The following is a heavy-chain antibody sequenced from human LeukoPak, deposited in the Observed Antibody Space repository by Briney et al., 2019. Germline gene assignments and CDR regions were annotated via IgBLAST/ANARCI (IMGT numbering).Heavy chain of an antibody. D-gene: IGHD3-10*01. Sequence: PSETLSLTSTVPGGSISRYYWSWIRQPAGKGLEWIGRIYTSGSTNYNPSLKSRVTMSVDTSKNQFSLRLSSVNAADTAVYFCAREGTSGGLNWLDPWGQGTLVTVSS. V-gene: IGHV4-4*07. CDR2: IYTSGST. CDR3: AREGTSGGLNWLDP. J-gene: IGHJ5*02. CDR1: GGSISRYY.